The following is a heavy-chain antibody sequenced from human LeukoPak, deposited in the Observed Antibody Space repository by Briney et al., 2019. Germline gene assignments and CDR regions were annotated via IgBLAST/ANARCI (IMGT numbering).Heavy chain of an antibody. J-gene: IGHJ5*02. CDR2: IYYSGST. Sequence: SETLSLTCTVSGGFISSSSYYWGWIRQPPGKGLEWIGSIYYSGSTNYNPSLKSRVTISVDTSKNQFSLKLSSVTAADTAVYYCARVVVTDSSPESNWFDPWGQGTLVTVSS. D-gene: IGHD3-22*01. CDR1: GGFISSSSYY. V-gene: IGHV4-39*07. CDR3: ARVVVTDSSPESNWFDP.